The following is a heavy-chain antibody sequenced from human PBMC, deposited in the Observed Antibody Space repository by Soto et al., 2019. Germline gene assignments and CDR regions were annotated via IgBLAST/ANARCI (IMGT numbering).Heavy chain of an antibody. CDR2: MRPNNGNT. Sequence: QVQLVQSGAEVKRPGASVKVSCKASGYTFTNYDINWVRQATGQGLEWMGWMRPNNGNTGYAQKFQGRVTMTRNTSINTAYMELSSLRSEDTAVSYCASWAGYSKWGQGTLVTVSS. V-gene: IGHV1-8*01. J-gene: IGHJ4*02. CDR3: ASWAGYSK. D-gene: IGHD3-9*01. CDR1: GYTFTNYD.